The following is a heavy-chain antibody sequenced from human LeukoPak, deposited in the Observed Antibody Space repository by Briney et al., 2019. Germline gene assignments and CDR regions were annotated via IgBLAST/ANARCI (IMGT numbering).Heavy chain of an antibody. D-gene: IGHD3-22*01. CDR3: AVTYYYDSSGYYYLGPYYYYYMDV. V-gene: IGHV4-59*01. Sequence: SETLSLTRTVSGGSISSYYWSWIRQPPGKGLEWIGYIYYSGSTNYNPSLKSRVTISVDTSKNQFSLKLSSVTAADTAVYYCAVTYYYDSSGYYYLGPYYYYYMDVWGKGTTVTVSS. CDR2: IYYSGST. CDR1: GGSISSYY. J-gene: IGHJ6*03.